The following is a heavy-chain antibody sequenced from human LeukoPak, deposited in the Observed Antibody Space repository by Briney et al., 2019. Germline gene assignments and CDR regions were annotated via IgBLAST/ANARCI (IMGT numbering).Heavy chain of an antibody. CDR1: GYTFTSYG. CDR3: ARDEASQLLRYFDWLLPPDAFDI. D-gene: IGHD3-9*01. V-gene: IGHV1-18*01. J-gene: IGHJ3*02. CDR2: ISAYNGNT. Sequence: GASVKVSCKASGYTFTSYGISWVRQAPGQGLEWMGWISAYNGNTNYAQKLQGRVTMTTDTSTSTAYMELRSLRSDDTAVYYCARDEASQLLRYFDWLLPPDAFDIWGQGTMVTVSS.